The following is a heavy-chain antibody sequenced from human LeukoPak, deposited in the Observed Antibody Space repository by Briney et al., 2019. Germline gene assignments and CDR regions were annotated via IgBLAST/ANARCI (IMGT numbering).Heavy chain of an antibody. CDR1: GFTFSTYV. CDR3: ASGPPSLKYFEY. V-gene: IGHV3-23*01. J-gene: IGHJ4*02. Sequence: QPGGSLRLSCAASGFTFSTYVMNWFRQAPGKGLEWVSTISVGAEYIFYADSVKGRFTISRDDSNNALYLQMHSLRAEDTALYYCASGPPSLKYFEYWGQGTLVTVSS. D-gene: IGHD2-15*01. CDR2: ISVGAEYI.